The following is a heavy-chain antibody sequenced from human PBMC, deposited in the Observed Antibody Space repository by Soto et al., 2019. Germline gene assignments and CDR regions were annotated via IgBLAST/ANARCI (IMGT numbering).Heavy chain of an antibody. V-gene: IGHV4-30-4*01. CDR2: IYYSGST. J-gene: IGHJ2*01. Sequence: QVQLQESGPGLVKPSQTLSLTCTVSGGSISSGDYYWSWIRQPPGKGLEWIGYIYYSGSTYYNPSLKSRVTLSVDTSRNQFSLKLSSVTAADTAVYYCARGDYGDYGDFDLWGRGTLVTVSS. D-gene: IGHD4-17*01. CDR3: ARGDYGDYGDFDL. CDR1: GGSISSGDYY.